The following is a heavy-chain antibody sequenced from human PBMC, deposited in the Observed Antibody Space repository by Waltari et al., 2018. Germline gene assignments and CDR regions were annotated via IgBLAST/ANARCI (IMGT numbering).Heavy chain of an antibody. D-gene: IGHD3-16*02. CDR3: ARGRHDYVWGSYRLDAFDI. CDR2: IIHIFGTA. V-gene: IGHV1-69*15. J-gene: IGHJ3*02. CDR1: AGTCSRDV. Sequence: QVQLVQSGAEVTKPGSPVTVSCKAAAGTCSRDVIRWVRQALGQGPEWMGRIIHIFGTANYAQKFQGRVTITADESTSTAYMELSSLRSEDTAVYYCARGRHDYVWGSYRLDAFDIWGQGTMVTVSS.